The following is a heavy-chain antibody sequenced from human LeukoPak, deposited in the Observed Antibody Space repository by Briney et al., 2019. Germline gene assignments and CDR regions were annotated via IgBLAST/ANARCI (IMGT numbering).Heavy chain of an antibody. J-gene: IGHJ4*02. CDR1: GYSFSSYG. D-gene: IGHD3-10*01. CDR2: ISAYNGDT. Sequence: ASVTVSCKASGYSFSSYGISWVRQAPGQGVEWMGWISAYNGDTNYAQKLQGRLTMTTDTSTSTAYMELTSLRSDDTAVYYCARAYGSRSYYNWGQGTLVTVSS. V-gene: IGHV1-18*01. CDR3: ARAYGSRSYYN.